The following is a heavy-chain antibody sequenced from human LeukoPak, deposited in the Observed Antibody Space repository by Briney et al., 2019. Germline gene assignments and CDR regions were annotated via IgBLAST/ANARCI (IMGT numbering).Heavy chain of an antibody. CDR2: ISAYNGNT. CDR3: ARRTYSSSSSFNF. V-gene: IGHV1-18*01. Sequence: TTVKVSCKASGYTFTSYGISWVRQAPGQGLEWMGWISAYNGNTNYAQNLQGRVTMTTDTSTSTAYMELRSLRSDDTAVYYCARRTYSSSSSFNFWGQGTLVTVSS. J-gene: IGHJ4*02. CDR1: GYTFTSYG. D-gene: IGHD6-13*01.